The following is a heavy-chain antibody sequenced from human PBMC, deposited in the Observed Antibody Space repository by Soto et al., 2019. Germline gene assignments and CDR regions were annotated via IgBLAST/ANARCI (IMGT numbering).Heavy chain of an antibody. D-gene: IGHD6-13*01. J-gene: IGHJ4*02. Sequence: PGGSLRLSCAASGFTFSDHYVDWVRQAPGKGLEWVGRTRNKANSYTTEYAASVKGRFTISRDDSKNSLYLQMNSLKTEDTAVYYCASSRAAAGTPFDYWGQGTLVTVSS. CDR2: TRNKANSYTT. CDR1: GFTFSDHY. V-gene: IGHV3-72*01. CDR3: ASSRAAAGTPFDY.